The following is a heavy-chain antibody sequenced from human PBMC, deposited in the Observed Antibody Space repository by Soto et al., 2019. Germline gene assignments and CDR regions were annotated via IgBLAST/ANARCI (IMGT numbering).Heavy chain of an antibody. J-gene: IGHJ4*02. CDR3: AHRILRTVFGLVTTTAIYFDF. CDR1: GFSLTTSGVG. Sequence: QITLNESGPTVVKPAETLTLTCTFSGFSLTTSGVGVGWIRKSPGKAPAWLALIYWDDDKRYSASLKSRLTVTKDTSKHQVVLTMASVDPADTATYYCAHRILRTVFGLVTTTAIYFDFWGQGTPVVVSS. D-gene: IGHD3-3*01. CDR2: IYWDDDK. V-gene: IGHV2-5*02.